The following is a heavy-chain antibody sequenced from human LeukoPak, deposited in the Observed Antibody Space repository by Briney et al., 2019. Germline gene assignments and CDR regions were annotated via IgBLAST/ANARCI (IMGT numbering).Heavy chain of an antibody. D-gene: IGHD4-23*01. J-gene: IGHJ4*02. CDR1: GGSFSGYY. CDR2: INHSGST. V-gene: IGHV4-34*01. Sequence: SETLSLTCAVYGGSFSGYYWSWIRQPPGKGLEWIGEINHSGSTNYNPSLKSRATISVDTSKNQFSLKLSSVTAADTAVYYCARQSYGGNTQLDYWGQGTLVTVSS. CDR3: ARQSYGGNTQLDY.